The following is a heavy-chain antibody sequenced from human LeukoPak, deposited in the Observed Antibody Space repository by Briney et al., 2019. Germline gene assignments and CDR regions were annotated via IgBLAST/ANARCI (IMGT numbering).Heavy chain of an antibody. D-gene: IGHD2-21*02. CDR3: ARXXGLVTTTXXX. CDR1: GGTFSSYA. CDR2: IIPVFGTT. J-gene: IGHJ4*01. Sequence: SVKVSCKASGGTFSSYAVSWVRQAPGRGFEWMGRIIPVFGTTKYAQMFQGRVTITTDKSTGTAYMELSRLRSGDTAVYYCARXXGLVTTTXXXWGXGXLVTXSS. V-gene: IGHV1-69*05.